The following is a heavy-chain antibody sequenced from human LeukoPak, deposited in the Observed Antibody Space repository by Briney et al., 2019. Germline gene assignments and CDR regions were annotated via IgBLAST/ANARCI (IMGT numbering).Heavy chain of an antibody. V-gene: IGHV1-2*02. Sequence: GASVKASCKASGYTFTGYYMHWVRQAPGQGLEWMGWINPNSGGTNYAQKFQGRVTMTRDTSISTAYMELSRLRSNDTAVYYCARVAYYYDSSGYLDYWGQGTLVTVSS. D-gene: IGHD3-22*01. CDR3: ARVAYYYDSSGYLDY. CDR2: INPNSGGT. CDR1: GYTFTGYY. J-gene: IGHJ4*02.